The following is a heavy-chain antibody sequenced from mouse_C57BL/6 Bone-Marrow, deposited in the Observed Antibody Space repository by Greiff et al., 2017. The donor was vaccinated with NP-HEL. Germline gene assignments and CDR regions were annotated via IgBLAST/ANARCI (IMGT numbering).Heavy chain of an antibody. Sequence: EVKLVESGPGLAKPSQTLSLTCSVTGYSITSDYWNWIRKFPGNKLEYMGYISYSGSTYYNPSLKSRISITRDTSKNQYYLQLHSVTTEDTATYYCARSPLWLRRNYYAMDYWGQGTSVTVSS. CDR3: ARSPLWLRRNYYAMDY. D-gene: IGHD2-2*01. CDR1: GYSITSDY. V-gene: IGHV3-8*01. J-gene: IGHJ4*01. CDR2: ISYSGST.